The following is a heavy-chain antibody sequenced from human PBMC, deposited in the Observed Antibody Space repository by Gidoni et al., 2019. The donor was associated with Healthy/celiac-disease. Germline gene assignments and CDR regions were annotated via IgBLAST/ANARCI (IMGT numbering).Heavy chain of an antibody. CDR2: IYRGGST. D-gene: IGHD6-13*01. J-gene: IGHJ6*02. CDR1: GFPVSSNY. V-gene: IGHV3-53*01. CDR3: AREVGSSPRYGMDV. Sequence: EVQLVASGGGLIQPGGSLRLSCAASGFPVSSNYMSWVRQAPGKGLVWVSVIYRGGSTYYADSVKGRFTISRDNSKNTLYLQMNSLRAEDTAVYYCAREVGSSPRYGMDVWGQGTTVTVSS.